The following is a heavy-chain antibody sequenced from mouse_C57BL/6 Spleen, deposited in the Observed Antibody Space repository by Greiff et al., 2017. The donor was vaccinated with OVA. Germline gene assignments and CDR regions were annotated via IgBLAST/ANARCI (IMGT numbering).Heavy chain of an antibody. J-gene: IGHJ2*01. V-gene: IGHV1-59*01. CDR1: GYTFTSYW. D-gene: IGHD2-2*01. CDR3: ARSGYDGEYYFDY. Sequence: QVQLQQPGAELVRPGTSVKLSCKASGYTFTSYWMHWVKQRPGQGLEWIGVIDPSDSYTNYNQKFKGKATLTVDTSSSTAYMQLSSLTSEDSAVYYCARSGYDGEYYFDYWGQGTTLTVSS. CDR2: IDPSDSYT.